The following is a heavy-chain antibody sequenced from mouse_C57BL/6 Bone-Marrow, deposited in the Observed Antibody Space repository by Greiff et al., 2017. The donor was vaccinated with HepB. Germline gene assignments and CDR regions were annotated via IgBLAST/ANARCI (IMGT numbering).Heavy chain of an antibody. CDR2: INPNNGGT. J-gene: IGHJ2*01. CDR3: ARSEVSYYYGTH. D-gene: IGHD1-1*01. V-gene: IGHV1-22*01. Sequence: EVQLQESGPELVKPGASVKMSCKASGYTFTDYNMHWVKQSHGKSLEWIGYINPNNGGTSYNQKFKGKATLTVNKSSSTAYMELRSLTSEDSAVYYCARSEVSYYYGTHWGQGTTLTVSS. CDR1: GYTFTDYN.